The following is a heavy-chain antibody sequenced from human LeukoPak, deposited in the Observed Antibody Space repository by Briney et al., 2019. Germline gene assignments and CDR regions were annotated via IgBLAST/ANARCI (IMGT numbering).Heavy chain of an antibody. J-gene: IGHJ4*02. D-gene: IGHD1-26*01. CDR1: GFTFSSYA. Sequence: GGSLRLSCAASGFTFSSYAMHWVRQAPGKGLEWVSSISSSSSYIYYADSVKGRFTISRDNAKNSLYLQMNSLRAEDTAVYYCASKWELSFDYWGQGTLVTVSS. CDR2: ISSSSSYI. V-gene: IGHV3-21*01. CDR3: ASKWELSFDY.